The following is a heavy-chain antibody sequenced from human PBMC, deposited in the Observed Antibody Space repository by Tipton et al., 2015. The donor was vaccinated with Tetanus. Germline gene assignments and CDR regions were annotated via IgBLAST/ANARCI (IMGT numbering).Heavy chain of an antibody. CDR3: AEGRRFCSSNSCHEYYFDS. CDR2: IYRRETT. V-gene: IGHV4-39*01. J-gene: IGHJ4*02. D-gene: IGHD2-2*01. CDR1: GDSIGRTSPY. Sequence: TLSLTCTVSGDSIGRTSPYWGWIRQPPGKDLEWIGSIYRRETTYYNPSLKSRVTVSIDMSKNQFSLQLCSVTAAETAVYYCAEGRRFCSSNSCHEYYFDSWGRGTLVTVSS.